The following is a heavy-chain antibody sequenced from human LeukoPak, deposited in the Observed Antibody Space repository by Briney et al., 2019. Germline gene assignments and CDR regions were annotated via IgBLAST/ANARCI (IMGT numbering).Heavy chain of an antibody. CDR1: GFRLDNYW. CDR2: INEDGSRI. V-gene: IGHV3-7*05. J-gene: IGHJ4*02. CDR3: ARWSHVSGRWFLDN. D-gene: IGHD3-10*01. Sequence: GGSLRLSCEASGFRLDNYWMTWVRQAPGKGLEWVADINEDGSRIYSLDSVKGRFTISRDNAKNSLSLQLNTLRAEDTAVYYCARWSHVSGRWFLDNWGRGTLVSVSS.